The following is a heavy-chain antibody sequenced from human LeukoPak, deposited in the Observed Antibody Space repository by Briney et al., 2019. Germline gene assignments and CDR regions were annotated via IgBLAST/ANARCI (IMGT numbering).Heavy chain of an antibody. CDR1: GGSISSSSYY. D-gene: IGHD3-22*01. J-gene: IGHJ6*02. Sequence: SETLSLTCTVSGGSISSSSYYWGWIRQPPGKGLEWIGSSYYSGSTYYTPSLKSRVNISVDTSKPESSLKLSSVTAADTAVYYCARADSSGLAYYYYGMDVWGQGTTVTVSS. CDR2: SYYSGST. V-gene: IGHV4-39*07. CDR3: ARADSSGLAYYYYGMDV.